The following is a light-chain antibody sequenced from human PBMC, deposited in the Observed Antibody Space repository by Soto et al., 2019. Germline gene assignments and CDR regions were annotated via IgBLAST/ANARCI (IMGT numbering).Light chain of an antibody. CDR1: QSVLYSSKNKNY. Sequence: DIVMTQSPDSLAVSLGERATINCKSSQSVLYSSKNKNYLAWYQQKPGQPPKLLIYWASTRESGVPDRFSGSGSGTDFPLTISSLQAEDVAVYYCQQYYTTPLTFGGGTKVEIK. V-gene: IGKV4-1*01. CDR3: QQYYTTPLT. J-gene: IGKJ4*01. CDR2: WAS.